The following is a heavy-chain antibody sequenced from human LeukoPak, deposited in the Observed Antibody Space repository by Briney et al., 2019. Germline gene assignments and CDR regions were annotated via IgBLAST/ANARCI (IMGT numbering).Heavy chain of an antibody. CDR3: ARLRGNYFPDY. CDR2: IYYSGST. CDR1: GDSISGYY. Sequence: PSETLSLTCTVSGDSISGYYWTWIRQPPRKGLEWIGYIYYSGSTNYNPSLKSRLTISVDTSKNQFSLKLSSVTAADTAVYYCARLRGNYFPDYWGQGFLVTVSS. J-gene: IGHJ4*02. V-gene: IGHV4-59*01. D-gene: IGHD4-11*01.